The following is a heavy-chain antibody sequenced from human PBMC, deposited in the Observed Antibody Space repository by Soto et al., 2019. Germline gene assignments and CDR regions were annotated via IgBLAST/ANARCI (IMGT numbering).Heavy chain of an antibody. CDR1: GYTFTSYD. Sequence: ASVKVSCKASGYTFTSYDINWVRQATGQGLEWMGWMNPNSGNTGYAQKFQGRVTMTRNTSISTAYMELSSLRSEDTAVYYCARGNDYVYFYYMDVWGKGTTVTVSS. J-gene: IGHJ6*03. CDR2: MNPNSGNT. V-gene: IGHV1-8*01. D-gene: IGHD4-17*01. CDR3: ARGNDYVYFYYMDV.